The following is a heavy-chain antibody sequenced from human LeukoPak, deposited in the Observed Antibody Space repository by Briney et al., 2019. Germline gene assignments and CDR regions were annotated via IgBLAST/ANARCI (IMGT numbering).Heavy chain of an antibody. Sequence: QPGGSLRLSCAASGFVFSSYAMSWVRQTPARGLEWVSSPRGNGETFYADSVKGRFTLSRDDSRNTVYLQLNNLRVEDTAIYYCAKANWVSDADAVWWGQGTLVTVSS. V-gene: IGHV3-23*01. CDR2: PRGNGET. CDR1: GFVFSSYA. CDR3: AKANWVSDADAVW. D-gene: IGHD3-16*01. J-gene: IGHJ4*02.